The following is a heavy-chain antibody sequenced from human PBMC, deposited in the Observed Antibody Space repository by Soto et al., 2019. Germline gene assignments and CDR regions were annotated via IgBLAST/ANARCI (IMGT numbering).Heavy chain of an antibody. D-gene: IGHD3-10*01. V-gene: IGHV4-61*08. CDR3: ARRVVRGVRNWFDP. Sequence: SETLSLTCTVSGGSISSGGYYWSWIRQSPGKGLEWIGYLYNTGSTNYNPSLKSRVTISVDTSKNQFSLKLSSVTAADTAVYYCARRVVRGVRNWFDPWGQGILVTVSS. J-gene: IGHJ5*02. CDR1: GGSISSGGYY. CDR2: LYNTGST.